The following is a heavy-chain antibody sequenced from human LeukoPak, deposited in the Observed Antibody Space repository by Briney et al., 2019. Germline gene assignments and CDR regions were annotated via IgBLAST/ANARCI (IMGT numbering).Heavy chain of an antibody. J-gene: IGHJ4*02. CDR1: GFTFSRFW. D-gene: IGHD6-19*01. Sequence: GGSLRLSCAASGFTFSRFWMTWVRQAPGKGLERVANIKQDGSEKYYVDSVKGRFTISRDNAKNSLYLQMNSLRAEDTAVYYCAGSGWQVYLDYWGQGTLVTVSS. V-gene: IGHV3-7*01. CDR3: AGSGWQVYLDY. CDR2: IKQDGSEK.